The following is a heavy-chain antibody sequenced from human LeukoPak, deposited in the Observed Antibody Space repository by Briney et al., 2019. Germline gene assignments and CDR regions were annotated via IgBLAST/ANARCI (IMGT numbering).Heavy chain of an antibody. CDR3: ARATGIAVRGCRYYYYYMDV. D-gene: IGHD6-6*01. Sequence: PSETLSLTCAVYGGSFSGYYWSWIRQPPGKGLEWIGEINHSGSTNYNPSLESRVTISGDTSKNQFSMKLSSVTAADSAVYYWARATGIAVRGCRYYYYYMDVWGKGTTVTVS. J-gene: IGHJ6*03. CDR1: GGSFSGYY. CDR2: INHSGST. V-gene: IGHV4-34*01.